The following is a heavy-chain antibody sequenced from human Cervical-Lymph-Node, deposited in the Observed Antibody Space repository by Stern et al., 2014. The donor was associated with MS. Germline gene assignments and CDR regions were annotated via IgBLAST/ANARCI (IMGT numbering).Heavy chain of an antibody. CDR3: ARGVAGSGWFDP. J-gene: IGHJ5*02. CDR2: ISYDGNNK. V-gene: IGHV3-30-3*01. D-gene: IGHD6-19*01. CDR1: GFTFSSYA. Sequence: VQLVESGGGVVPPGRSLRLSCAASGFTFSSYAMHLVRQAPGKGLEWLSGISYDGNNKYYADSVKGRFTISRDTSKNTLYMQMNSLRPEDTAVYYCARGVAGSGWFDPWGQGTLVTVSA.